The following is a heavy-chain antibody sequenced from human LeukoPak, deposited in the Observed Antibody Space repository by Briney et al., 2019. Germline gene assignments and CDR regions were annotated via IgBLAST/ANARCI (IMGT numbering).Heavy chain of an antibody. CDR2: TYYRSKWYN. J-gene: IGHJ4*02. D-gene: IGHD6-19*01. Sequence: SQTLSLTCAISGDSVSSNSAAWTWLRQSPSRGLEWLGRTYYRSKWYNDYAVSVKSRITINPDTSKNQFSLLLNSVTPEDTAVYYCARGAVAHFDYWGQGTLVTVSS. CDR3: ARGAVAHFDY. V-gene: IGHV6-1*01. CDR1: GDSVSSNSAA.